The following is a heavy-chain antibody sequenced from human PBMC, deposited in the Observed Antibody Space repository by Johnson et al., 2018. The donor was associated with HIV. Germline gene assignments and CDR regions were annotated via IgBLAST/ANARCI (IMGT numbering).Heavy chain of an antibody. Sequence: VQLVESGGGVVQTGTSLRLSCAASGFTFGSYSMSWVRQAPGKGLEWVGRLKSKTDGGTTDYAAPVKGRFTISRDDSKNTLYLQMNSLKTEDTAVYYCTTRGFVVVPAANLHAFDIWGQGTMVTVSS. CDR3: TTRGFVVVPAANLHAFDI. V-gene: IGHV3-15*01. CDR2: LKSKTDGGTT. D-gene: IGHD2-2*01. CDR1: GFTFGSYS. J-gene: IGHJ3*02.